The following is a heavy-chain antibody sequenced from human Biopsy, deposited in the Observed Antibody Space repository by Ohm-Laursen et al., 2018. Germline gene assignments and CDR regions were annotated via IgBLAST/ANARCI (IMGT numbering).Heavy chain of an antibody. Sequence: SSVKVSCKASGGTFISSAITWVRQAPGQGLEWMGGIIGIFRTAHYAQKFQGRVTITAGEFMSTAYMELSSLRSEDTAVYYCARGGGYNWNNGWFDPWGQGTLVTVSS. V-gene: IGHV1-69*01. CDR1: GGTFISSA. CDR3: ARGGGYNWNNGWFDP. D-gene: IGHD1/OR15-1a*01. J-gene: IGHJ5*02. CDR2: IIGIFRTA.